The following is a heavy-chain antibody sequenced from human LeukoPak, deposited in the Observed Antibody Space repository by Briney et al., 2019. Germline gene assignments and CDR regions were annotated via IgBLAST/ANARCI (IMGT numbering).Heavy chain of an antibody. CDR2: IYYSGSA. J-gene: IGHJ4*02. Sequence: SETLSLTCTVSGGSISSYYWSWIRQPPGKGLEWIGYIYYSGSANYNPSLKSRVTISVDTSKNQFSLKLSSVTAADTAVYYCARLHGYSYGPSDYWGQGTLVTVSS. CDR1: GGSISSYY. CDR3: ARLHGYSYGPSDY. V-gene: IGHV4-59*08. D-gene: IGHD5-18*01.